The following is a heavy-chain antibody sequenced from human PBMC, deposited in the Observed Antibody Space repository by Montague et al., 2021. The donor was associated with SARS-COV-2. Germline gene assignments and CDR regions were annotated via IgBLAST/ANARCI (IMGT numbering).Heavy chain of an antibody. V-gene: IGHV4-30-2*06. CDR2: IYQSGSA. Sequence: TLSLTCVVSGGSVSSGDYSWSWIRQSPGKGLEWIGYIYQSGSAYYNPSLKSRVTISIDTSNNQFSLNLRSVTAADTGLYYCATGTRMYGMELWGQGTTVTVSS. D-gene: IGHD3-10*01. CDR1: GGSVSSGDYS. J-gene: IGHJ6*02. CDR3: ATGTRMYGMEL.